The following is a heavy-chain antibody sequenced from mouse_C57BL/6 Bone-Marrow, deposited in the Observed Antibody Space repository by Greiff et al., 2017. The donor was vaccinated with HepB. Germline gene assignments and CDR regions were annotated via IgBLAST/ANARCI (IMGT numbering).Heavy chain of an antibody. V-gene: IGHV14-2*01. D-gene: IGHD2-10*02. CDR1: GFNIKDYY. Sequence: EVKLMESGAELVKPGASVKLSCTASGFNIKDYYMHWVKQRTEQGLEWIGRIDPEDGETKYAPKFQGKATITADTSSNTAYLQLSSLTSEDTAVYYCARFSPRTVTSYAMDYWGQGTSVTVSS. J-gene: IGHJ4*01. CDR2: IDPEDGET. CDR3: ARFSPRTVTSYAMDY.